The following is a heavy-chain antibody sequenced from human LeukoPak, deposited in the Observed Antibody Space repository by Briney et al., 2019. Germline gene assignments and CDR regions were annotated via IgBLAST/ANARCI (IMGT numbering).Heavy chain of an antibody. CDR3: ARVPAGVIGMKDAFDM. Sequence: GRSLRLSCVASGFSFSSHAMHWVRQAPGKGLDWVAVISYDGSNKYYADSVKGRFTISRHNAKNSLYLQMNSLRAEDTAVYYCARVPAGVIGMKDAFDMWGQGTMVTVSS. CDR2: ISYDGSNK. V-gene: IGHV3-30*04. CDR1: GFSFSSHA. J-gene: IGHJ3*02. D-gene: IGHD3-16*02.